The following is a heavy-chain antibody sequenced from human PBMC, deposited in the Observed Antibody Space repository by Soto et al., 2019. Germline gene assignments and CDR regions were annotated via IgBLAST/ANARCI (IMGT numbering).Heavy chain of an antibody. Sequence: SVKVSCKASGGTFSSYAISWVRQAPGQGLEWMGGIIPIFGTANYARKFQGRVTITADKSTSTAYMELSSLRSEDTAVYYCAARSGRGAFDIWGQGTMVTVSS. D-gene: IGHD1-26*01. V-gene: IGHV1-69*06. CDR1: GGTFSSYA. CDR3: AARSGRGAFDI. CDR2: IIPIFGTA. J-gene: IGHJ3*02.